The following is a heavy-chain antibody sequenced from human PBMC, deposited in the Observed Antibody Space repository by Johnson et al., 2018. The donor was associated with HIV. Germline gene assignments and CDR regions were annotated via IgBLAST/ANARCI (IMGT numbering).Heavy chain of an antibody. Sequence: QEKLVESGGGVVQPGKSLTLSCVASGFTFSSYGMHWVRQAPGKGLEWVAVISYDGSNKYYADSVKGRFTISRDNSKNTLYLQMNSLRAEDTAVYYCAKPPFYAFDIWGQGTMVTVSS. CDR3: AKPPFYAFDI. J-gene: IGHJ3*02. CDR1: GFTFSSYG. CDR2: ISYDGSNK. V-gene: IGHV3-30*18.